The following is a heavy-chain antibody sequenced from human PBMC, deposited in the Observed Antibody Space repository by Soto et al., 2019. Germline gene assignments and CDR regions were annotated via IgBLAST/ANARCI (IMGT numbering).Heavy chain of an antibody. Sequence: ASVKVSCKASGYTFTSYDINWVRQATGQGLEWMGWMNPNSGNTGYAQKFQGRVTMTRNTSISTAYMELNSLRDDDTAVYYCAKDRLDIDVVVAAFNFWGLGTLVTVS. V-gene: IGHV1-8*01. J-gene: IGHJ4*02. CDR1: GYTFTSYD. CDR2: MNPNSGNT. CDR3: AKDRLDIDVVVAAFNF. D-gene: IGHD2-15*01.